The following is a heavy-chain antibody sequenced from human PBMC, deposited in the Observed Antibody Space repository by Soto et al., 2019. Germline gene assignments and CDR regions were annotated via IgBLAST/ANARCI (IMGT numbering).Heavy chain of an antibody. V-gene: IGHV3-53*01. CDR2: IYRGGST. CDR3: AREQHSSGWYRLDY. CDR1: GFTVSSNY. J-gene: IGHJ4*02. Sequence: ASWRLCCKASGFTVSSNYMSWVRQAPGKGLEWVSVIYRGGSTYYADSVKDRFTISRDNSKNTLYLQMNSLRAEDTAVYYCAREQHSSGWYRLDYWGQGTLDTVSS. D-gene: IGHD6-19*01.